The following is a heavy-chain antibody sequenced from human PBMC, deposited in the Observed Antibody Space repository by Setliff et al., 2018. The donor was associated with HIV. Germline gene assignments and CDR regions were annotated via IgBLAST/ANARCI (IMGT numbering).Heavy chain of an antibody. D-gene: IGHD5-12*01. CDR3: ARQGEMATMASHYYHRDV. V-gene: IGHV5-51*01. Sequence: GASLKISCKGSGYTFTNYWIGWVRQMPGKGLEWMGIIYPGDSDTRYSPSFQGHVTISADKSISTAYLQWSSLKASDTGMYSCARQGEMATMASHYYHRDVWGQGKMVTVSS. CDR1: GYTFTNYW. J-gene: IGHJ6*03. CDR2: IYPGDSDT.